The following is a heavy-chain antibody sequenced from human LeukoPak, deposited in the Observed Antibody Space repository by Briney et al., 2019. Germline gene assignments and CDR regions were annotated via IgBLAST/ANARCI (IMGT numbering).Heavy chain of an antibody. CDR1: GFTFSSYS. V-gene: IGHV3-48*01. D-gene: IGHD1-26*01. CDR3: ASRVGALDY. J-gene: IGHJ4*02. Sequence: GGSLRLSCAASGFTFSSYSMNWVRQAPRKGLEWISYISNSSSSIFYADSVKGRFTISRDNAKNSLYLQMSSLRAEDTAVYYCASRVGALDYWGQGTLVTVSS. CDR2: ISNSSSSI.